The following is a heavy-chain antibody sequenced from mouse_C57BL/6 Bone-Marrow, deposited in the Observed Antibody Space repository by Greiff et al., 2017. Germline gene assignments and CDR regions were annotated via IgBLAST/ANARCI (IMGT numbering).Heavy chain of an antibody. CDR2: ISDGGSYT. J-gene: IGHJ3*01. CDR1: GFTFSSYA. D-gene: IGHD2-12*01. CDR3: ARDYDAFDAY. Sequence: EVQRVESGGGLVKPGGSLKLSCAASGFTFSSYAMSWVRQTPEKRLEWVATISDGGSYTYYPDNVKGRFTISRDNAKNNLYLQMSHLKSEDTAMYYCARDYDAFDAYWGQGTLVTVSA. V-gene: IGHV5-4*01.